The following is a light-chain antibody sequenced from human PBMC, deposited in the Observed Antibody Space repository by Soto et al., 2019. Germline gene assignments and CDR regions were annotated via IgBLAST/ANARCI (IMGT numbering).Light chain of an antibody. Sequence: DIQMTQSPSSLSASVGDRVTITCRASQSIDNHLNWYHQKPGKAPQLLIYSASTLQSGVPPRFTARGSGTDFSLTISGLPPEDFGSYYCQQSHNTPVTFGQGTKLEIK. CDR2: SAS. V-gene: IGKV1-39*01. CDR3: QQSHNTPVT. CDR1: QSIDNH. J-gene: IGKJ2*01.